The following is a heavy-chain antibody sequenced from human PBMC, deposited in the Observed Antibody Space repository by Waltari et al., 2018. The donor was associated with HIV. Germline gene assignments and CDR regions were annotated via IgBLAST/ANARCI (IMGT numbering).Heavy chain of an antibody. CDR3: ARAAKTWVQLTSSGGFDI. D-gene: IGHD2-15*01. J-gene: IGHJ3*02. V-gene: IGHV1-46*03. CDR1: GYTCVNYY. CDR2: INPSNGAT. Sequence: VELVQSGTEVRKPGASVTVSCKAAGYTCVNYYLYWVRQAPGQGLEWMGVINPSNGATTQARRFRVGVSMSTNASADVVFMELSSLIPDDTAVYFCARAAKTWVQLTSSGGFDIWGQGTAVVVSS.